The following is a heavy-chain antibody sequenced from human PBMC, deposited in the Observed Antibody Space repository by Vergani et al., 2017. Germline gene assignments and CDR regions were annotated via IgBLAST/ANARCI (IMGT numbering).Heavy chain of an antibody. V-gene: IGHV1-46*03. CDR2: INPSGGST. J-gene: IGHJ6*02. CDR3: ARGGPYYYGMDV. CDR1: GGTFSSYA. Sequence: QVQLVQSGAEVKKPGSSVKVSCKASGGTFSSYAISWVRQAPGQGLEWMGIINPSGGSTSYAQKFQGRVTMTRDTSTSTVYMELSSLRSEDTAVYYCARGGPYYYGMDVWGQGTTVTVSS.